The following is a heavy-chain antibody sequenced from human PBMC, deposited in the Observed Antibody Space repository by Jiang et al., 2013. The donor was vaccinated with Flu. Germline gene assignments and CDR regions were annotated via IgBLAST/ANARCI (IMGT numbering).Heavy chain of an antibody. V-gene: IGHV6-1*01. D-gene: IGHD6-19*01. CDR2: TYYRSKWYN. CDR3: AKAESGWYGDHYYGMDV. Sequence: QTLSLTCAISEDSVSRNSADWNWIRLSPSRGLEWLGRTYYRSKWYNDYAESVKSRITINPDTSKNQFSLQLKSVTAEDTAVYFCAKAESGWYGDHYYGMDVWGQGTTVTVSS. CDR1: EDSVSRNSAD. J-gene: IGHJ6*02.